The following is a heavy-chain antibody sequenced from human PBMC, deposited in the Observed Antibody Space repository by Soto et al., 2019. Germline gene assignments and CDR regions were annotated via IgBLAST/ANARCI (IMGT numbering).Heavy chain of an antibody. D-gene: IGHD4-4*01. J-gene: IGHJ6*02. Sequence: QVQLVESGGGVVQPGRSLRLSCVVSGFTFSSYGMHWVRQAPGKGLEWLALIWYDGTNKYYADSVKGRLTISRDNSENTLYLQMSSLRAEDTAVYYCARDPHDYSNRPSYYSFYGMDVWGQGTTVTVSS. CDR3: ARDPHDYSNRPSYYSFYGMDV. CDR2: IWYDGTNK. CDR1: GFTFSSYG. V-gene: IGHV3-33*01.